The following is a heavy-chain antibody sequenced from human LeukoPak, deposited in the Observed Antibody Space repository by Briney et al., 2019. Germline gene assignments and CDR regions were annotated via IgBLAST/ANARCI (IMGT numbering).Heavy chain of an antibody. CDR2: IIATGDST. D-gene: IGHD3-10*01. Sequence: GGSLRLSCAASGFSFSTYAMSWVRQAPGKGLEWVSSIIATGDSTYYADSVKGRFTISRDNSKNTLYPQMNSLRAEDTAIYYCAKDLRTYGSGIYRLPTVISNYWGQGTLVTVSS. J-gene: IGHJ4*02. CDR3: AKDLRTYGSGIYRLPTVISNY. V-gene: IGHV3-23*01. CDR1: GFSFSTYA.